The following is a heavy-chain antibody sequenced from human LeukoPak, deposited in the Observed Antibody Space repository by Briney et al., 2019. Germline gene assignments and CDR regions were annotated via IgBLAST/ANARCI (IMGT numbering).Heavy chain of an antibody. CDR3: ARDLYCSSTSCYAAQGYYYGMDV. Sequence: GASVKVSCKASGYTFTSYAMNWVRQAPGQGLEWMGWINTNTGNPTYAQGFTGRFVFSLDTSVSTAYLQICSLKAEDTAVYYCARDLYCSSTSCYAAQGYYYGMDVWGKGTTVTVS. CDR1: GYTFTSYA. CDR2: INTNTGNP. D-gene: IGHD2-2*01. J-gene: IGHJ6*04. V-gene: IGHV7-4-1*01.